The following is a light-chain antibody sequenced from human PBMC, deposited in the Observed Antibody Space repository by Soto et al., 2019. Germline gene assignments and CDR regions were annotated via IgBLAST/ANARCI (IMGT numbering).Light chain of an antibody. CDR2: EVS. J-gene: IGLJ1*01. V-gene: IGLV2-14*01. CDR1: ISDVGGYNY. Sequence: QSVLTRPASVSGSPGQSITISCTGTISDVGGYNYVSWYQQHPGKAPKLMIYEVSNRPSGVSNRFSGSKSGNTASLTISGLQAEDEADYYCSSYTSSSTYVFGTGTKVTVL. CDR3: SSYTSSSTYV.